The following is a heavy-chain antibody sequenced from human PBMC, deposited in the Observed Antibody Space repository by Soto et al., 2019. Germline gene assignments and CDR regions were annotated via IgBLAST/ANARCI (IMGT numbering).Heavy chain of an antibody. CDR3: ARDYLEGPSSGSFDY. CDR2: INAGNGNT. CDR1: GYTFTSYA. D-gene: IGHD1-26*01. V-gene: IGHV1-3*01. Sequence: ASVKVSCKASGYTFTSYAMHWVRQAPGQRLEWMGWINAGNGNTKYSQKFQGRVTITRDTSASTAYMELSSLRSEDTAVYYCARDYLEGPSSGSFDYWGQGTLVTVS. J-gene: IGHJ4*02.